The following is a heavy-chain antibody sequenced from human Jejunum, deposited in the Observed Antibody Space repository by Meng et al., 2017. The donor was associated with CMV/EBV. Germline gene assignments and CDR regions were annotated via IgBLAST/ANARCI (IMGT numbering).Heavy chain of an antibody. V-gene: IGHV4-30-4*08. CDR3: AGSYNWNYVSFDY. J-gene: IGHJ4*02. Sequence: SGESITIGNNFYNWIRQSPGKGLEWIGYISHNGDTYLNPSVGDRFSMSVDTSKNQFSLNLRSVTAADTAVYYCAGSYNWNYVSFDYWGLGTLVTVSS. CDR1: GESITIGNNF. CDR2: ISHNGDT. D-gene: IGHD1-7*01.